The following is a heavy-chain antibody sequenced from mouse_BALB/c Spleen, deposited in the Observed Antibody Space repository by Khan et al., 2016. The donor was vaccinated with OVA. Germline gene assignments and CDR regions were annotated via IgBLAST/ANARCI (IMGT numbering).Heavy chain of an antibody. CDR3: ARGNWQSYYFDN. Sequence: EVQLQESGPELVKPGASVKMSCKASGYTFTNYVLHWVKQKPGQGLEWIGYINPYNGGTKYNEKFKGKATLASDKSSITANMELSSLTSEDSAVYYCARGNWQSYYFDNWGPGTTLTLSS. J-gene: IGHJ2*01. CDR1: GYTFTNYV. D-gene: IGHD4-1*01. V-gene: IGHV1S136*01. CDR2: INPYNGGT.